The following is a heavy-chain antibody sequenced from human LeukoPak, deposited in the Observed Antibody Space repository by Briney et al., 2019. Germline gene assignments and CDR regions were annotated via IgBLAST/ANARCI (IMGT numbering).Heavy chain of an antibody. J-gene: IGHJ6*03. CDR1: GFTFDDYD. D-gene: IGHD5-18*01. CDR3: AKGYSSAPLNFYYYMDV. CDR2: ISWDGGNT. V-gene: IGHV3-43D*03. Sequence: GGSLRLSCVVSGFTFDDYDMSWVRQAPGKGLEWVSVISWDGGNTYYADSVKGRFTVSRDNSKNSLYLQMNSLIPEDSALYYCAKGYSSAPLNFYYYMDVWGKGTTVTVSS.